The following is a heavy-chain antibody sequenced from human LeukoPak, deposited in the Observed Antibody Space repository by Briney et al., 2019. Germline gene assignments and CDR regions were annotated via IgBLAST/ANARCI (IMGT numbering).Heavy chain of an antibody. V-gene: IGHV3-23*01. CDR3: ASHKGATWALGY. Sequence: GGSLRLSCAASGFTFSSYAMSWVRQAPGKGLEWVSAISGSGGSTYYADSVKGRFTISRDNSKSTLYLQMNSLRAEDTAVYYCASHKGATWALGYWGQGTLVTVSS. CDR2: ISGSGGST. J-gene: IGHJ4*02. D-gene: IGHD1-26*01. CDR1: GFTFSSYA.